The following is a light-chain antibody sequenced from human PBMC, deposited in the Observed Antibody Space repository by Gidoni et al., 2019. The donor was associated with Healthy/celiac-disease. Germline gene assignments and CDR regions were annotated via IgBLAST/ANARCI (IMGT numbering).Light chain of an antibody. Sequence: DIQMTQSPSSLSASVGDRVTITCQASQDMSNYLNWHQQKPGKAPKLLIYDASNLETGVPSRFSGSGSGTDFTFTISSLQPEDIATYYCQQYDNLPLTFGGGTKVEIK. CDR3: QQYDNLPLT. CDR2: DAS. CDR1: QDMSNY. J-gene: IGKJ4*01. V-gene: IGKV1-33*01.